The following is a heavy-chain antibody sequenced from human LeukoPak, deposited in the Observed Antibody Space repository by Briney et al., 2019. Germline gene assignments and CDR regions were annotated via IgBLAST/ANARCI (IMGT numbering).Heavy chain of an antibody. Sequence: GGSLRLSCAASGFMFSNYWMSRVRQTTEKGLEWVCSINEVGSITHYADSVRGRFAISRDNAKNSLYLQMNSLRAEDTAVYYCATPLDYYDSSGYHQGGDWGQGTLVTVSS. CDR3: ATPLDYYDSSGYHQGGD. V-gene: IGHV3-7*03. J-gene: IGHJ4*02. CDR1: GFMFSNYW. D-gene: IGHD3-22*01. CDR2: INEVGSIT.